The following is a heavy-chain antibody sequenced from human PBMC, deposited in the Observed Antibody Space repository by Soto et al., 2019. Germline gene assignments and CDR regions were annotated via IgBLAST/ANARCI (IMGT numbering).Heavy chain of an antibody. V-gene: IGHV1-58*01. J-gene: IGHJ4*02. D-gene: IGHD6-19*01. Sequence: GASVKVSCTASGFTFTSSAVQWVRQARGQRLEWIGWIVVGSGNTNYAQKFQERVTITRDTSTSTVYMELSSLRSEDTAVYYCARGIAVAGTIFDYWGQGTLVTVSS. CDR2: IVVGSGNT. CDR3: ARGIAVAGTIFDY. CDR1: GFTFTSSA.